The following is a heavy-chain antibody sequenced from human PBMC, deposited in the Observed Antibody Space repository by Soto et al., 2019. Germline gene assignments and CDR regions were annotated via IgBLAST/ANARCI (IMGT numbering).Heavy chain of an antibody. Sequence: GGSLRLSCAASGFTFSSYAMSWVRQAPGKGLEWVLAISGSGGSTYYADSVKGRFTISRDNSKNTLYLQMNSLRAEDTAVYYCATRVSSDYDFWSGYYDYWGQGTLVTVSS. CDR2: ISGSGGST. V-gene: IGHV3-23*01. CDR1: GFTFSSYA. CDR3: ATRVSSDYDFWSGYYDY. J-gene: IGHJ4*02. D-gene: IGHD3-3*01.